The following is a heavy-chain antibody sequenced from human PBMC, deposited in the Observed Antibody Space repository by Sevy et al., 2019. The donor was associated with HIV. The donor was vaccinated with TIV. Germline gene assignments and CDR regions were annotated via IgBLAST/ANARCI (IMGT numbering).Heavy chain of an antibody. Sequence: ASVKVSCKISGYTLTELSMHWERQAPGRGLEWMGGFDPEDAVTIYAQMFQGRVTMTEDTSADTAYMELSSLRSEDTAVYYCATGFPGEYPECGSFRCYTDYFDQWGQGTLVTVSS. CDR3: ATGFPGEYPECGSFRCYTDYFDQ. J-gene: IGHJ4*02. D-gene: IGHD2-2*02. V-gene: IGHV1-24*01. CDR1: GYTLTELS. CDR2: FDPEDAVT.